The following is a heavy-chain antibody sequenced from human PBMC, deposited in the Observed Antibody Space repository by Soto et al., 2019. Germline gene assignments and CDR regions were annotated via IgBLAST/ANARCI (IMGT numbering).Heavy chain of an antibody. CDR2: ISGSGGST. CDR1: GFTFSSYA. V-gene: IGHV3-23*01. J-gene: IGHJ4*02. D-gene: IGHD3-9*01. Sequence: VQLLESGGGLVQPGGSLRLSCAASGFTFSSYAMSWVRQAPGKGLEWVSAISGSGGSTYYADSVKGRFTISRDNSKNTLYLQMNSLRAEDTAVYYCAKDLTYYDILTGYYGAGALDYWGQGTLVTVSS. CDR3: AKDLTYYDILTGYYGAGALDY.